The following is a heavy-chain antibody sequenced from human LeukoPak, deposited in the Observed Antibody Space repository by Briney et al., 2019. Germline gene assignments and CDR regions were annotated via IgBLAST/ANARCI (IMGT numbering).Heavy chain of an antibody. CDR3: ARGRHDITMIVVVMTSVSYYLDV. CDR1: GGSFSGYH. V-gene: IGHV4-34*01. Sequence: SETLSLTCAVYGGSFSGYHWTWIRQSPGKGLEWIGDINPSGSTYYNPSLKRRLTISVDTSKNPFSLTLRSVTAADAAVYYCARGRHDITMIVVVMTSVSYYLDVSGKGTTVTVS. J-gene: IGHJ6*03. CDR2: INPSGST. D-gene: IGHD3-22*01.